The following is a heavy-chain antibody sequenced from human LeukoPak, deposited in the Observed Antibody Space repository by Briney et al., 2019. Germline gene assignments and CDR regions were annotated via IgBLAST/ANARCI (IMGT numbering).Heavy chain of an antibody. D-gene: IGHD2-8*01. Sequence: ASVKVSCKASGYTFTGYYMHWVRQAPGQGLEWMGWINPNSGGTNYAQKFQGRVTMTRDTSISTAYMELSRLRSDDTAVYYCARAPQARVYYFDYWGQGTLVTVSS. CDR1: GYTFTGYY. V-gene: IGHV1-2*02. J-gene: IGHJ4*02. CDR2: INPNSGGT. CDR3: ARAPQARVYYFDY.